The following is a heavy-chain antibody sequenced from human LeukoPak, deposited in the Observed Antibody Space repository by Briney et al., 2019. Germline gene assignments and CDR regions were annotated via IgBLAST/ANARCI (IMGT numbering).Heavy chain of an antibody. D-gene: IGHD1-26*01. CDR1: GDSITNVISY. Sequence: PSETLSLTCAVSGDSITNVISYWAWIRQPPGEGLEWIGEINHSGSTNYNPSLKSRVTISVDTSKNQFSLKLSSVTAADTAVYYCARWSSYSRGYYYYYMVVWGKGTTVTVSS. CDR2: INHSGST. J-gene: IGHJ6*03. V-gene: IGHV4-39*07. CDR3: ARWSSYSRGYYYYYMVV.